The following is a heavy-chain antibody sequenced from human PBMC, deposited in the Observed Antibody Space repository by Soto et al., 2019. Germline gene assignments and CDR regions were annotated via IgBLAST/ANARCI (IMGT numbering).Heavy chain of an antibody. J-gene: IGHJ4*02. CDR3: AKDLGYCSGGSCYYFDY. Sequence: EVQLVESGGGLVQLGRSLRLSCAASGFTFDDYAMHWVRQAPGKGLEWVSGISWNSGSIGYADSVKGRFTISRDNAKNSLYLQMNSLRAEDTALYYCAKDLGYCSGGSCYYFDYWGQGTLVTVSS. CDR1: GFTFDDYA. V-gene: IGHV3-9*01. D-gene: IGHD2-15*01. CDR2: ISWNSGSI.